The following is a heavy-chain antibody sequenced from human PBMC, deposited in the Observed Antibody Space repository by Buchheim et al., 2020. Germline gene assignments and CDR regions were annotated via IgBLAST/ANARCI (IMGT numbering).Heavy chain of an antibody. Sequence: QVQLQQWGAGLLKPSETLSLTCAVYGGSFSGYYWSWIRQPPGKGLEWIGEINHSGSTNYNPSLKSRVTISVDTSKNQFSLKLSSVTAADTAVYYCARDSILRYFDWPALDYWGQGTL. D-gene: IGHD3-9*01. CDR2: INHSGST. CDR3: ARDSILRYFDWPALDY. J-gene: IGHJ4*02. CDR1: GGSFSGYY. V-gene: IGHV4-34*01.